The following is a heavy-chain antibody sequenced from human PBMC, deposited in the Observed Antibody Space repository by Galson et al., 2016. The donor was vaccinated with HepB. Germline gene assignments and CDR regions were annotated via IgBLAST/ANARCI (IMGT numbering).Heavy chain of an antibody. J-gene: IGHJ3*01. Sequence: SLRLSCAASGFTFDDYAMHWVRQAPGKGLEWVSLISNDEAITFYADSVRGRFTISRDNTKDSLYLDINGLRTEDTALYYCAKVLRFCNYATWHAGPYDALDVWGRGTMVTVSS. V-gene: IGHV3-43*02. D-gene: IGHD2-2*01. CDR2: ISNDEAIT. CDR1: GFTFDDYA. CDR3: AKVLRFCNYATWHAGPYDALDV.